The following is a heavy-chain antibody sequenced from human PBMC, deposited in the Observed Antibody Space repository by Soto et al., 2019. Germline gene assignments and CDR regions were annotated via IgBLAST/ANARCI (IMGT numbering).Heavy chain of an antibody. CDR3: ARDEVAVAGNPGWTFDP. Sequence: QVQLVQSGAEVKKPGASVKVSCKASGYTFTSYGISWVRQAPGQGLEWMGWISAYNGNTNYAQKLQGRVTMTTEPSTSTAYLELRSLRSDDTAVYYCARDEVAVAGNPGWTFDPWGQGTLVTVSS. D-gene: IGHD6-19*01. J-gene: IGHJ5*02. V-gene: IGHV1-18*01. CDR2: ISAYNGNT. CDR1: GYTFTSYG.